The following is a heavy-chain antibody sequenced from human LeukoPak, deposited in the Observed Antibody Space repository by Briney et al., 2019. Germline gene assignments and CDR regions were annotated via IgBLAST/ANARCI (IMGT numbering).Heavy chain of an antibody. V-gene: IGHV1-18*01. D-gene: IGHD2-15*01. J-gene: IGHJ6*03. CDR3: ARQYCSGGSCYERSYYYYYYYMDV. CDR2: ISAYNGNT. Sequence: ASVKVSFKASGYTFTSYGISWVRQAPGQGLEWMGWISAYNGNTNYAQKLQGRVTMTTDTSTSTAYMELRSLRSDDTAVYYCARQYCSGGSCYERSYYYYYYYMDVWGKGTTVTVSS. CDR1: GYTFTSYG.